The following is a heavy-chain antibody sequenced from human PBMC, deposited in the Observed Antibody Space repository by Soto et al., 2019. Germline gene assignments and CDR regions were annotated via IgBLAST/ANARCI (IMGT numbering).Heavy chain of an antibody. Sequence: QITLKESGPPLVKPTQTLTLTCTFSGFSLSTSGVGVAWIRQPPGKALEWLALIYWDDDKRYRPSLESRLTITQDTSKNQVVLTMTNMDSVDTATDYCAYLPCSGGSCYWFSFSGMDVWGQGTTVTVSS. V-gene: IGHV2-5*02. CDR3: AYLPCSGGSCYWFSFSGMDV. D-gene: IGHD2-15*01. J-gene: IGHJ6*02. CDR1: GFSLSTSGVG. CDR2: IYWDDDK.